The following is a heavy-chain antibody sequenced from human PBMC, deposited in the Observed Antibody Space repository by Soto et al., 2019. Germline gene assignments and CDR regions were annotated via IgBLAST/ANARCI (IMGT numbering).Heavy chain of an antibody. CDR1: GFTFSSYG. CDR2: ISYDGSNK. V-gene: IGHV3-30*18. CDR3: AKDVWRPYYDSSGYYMDYYGMDV. Sequence: GGSLRLSCAASGFTFSSYGMHWVRQAPGKGLEWVAVISYDGSNKYYADSVKGRFTISRDNSKNTLYLQMNSLRAEDTAVYYCAKDVWRPYYDSSGYYMDYYGMDVWGQGTTVTVSS. D-gene: IGHD3-22*01. J-gene: IGHJ6*02.